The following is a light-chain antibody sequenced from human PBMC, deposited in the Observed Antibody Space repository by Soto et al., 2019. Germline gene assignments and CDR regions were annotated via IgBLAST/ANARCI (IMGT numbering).Light chain of an antibody. CDR3: QQYNNWPPIT. J-gene: IGKJ5*01. V-gene: IGKV3-15*01. CDR1: QSVSSS. CDR2: GAS. Sequence: EIVMTQSPATLSVSPWERATLSCRASQSVSSSLAWYQQKPGQAPRLLIYGASTRATGIPARFSGSGSGTEFTLTISSLQSEDFAIYYCQQYNNWPPITFGQGTRLEIK.